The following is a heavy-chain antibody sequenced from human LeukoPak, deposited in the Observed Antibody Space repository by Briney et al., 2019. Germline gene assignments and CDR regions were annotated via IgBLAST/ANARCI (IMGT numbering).Heavy chain of an antibody. D-gene: IGHD5-24*01. J-gene: IGHJ4*02. CDR2: IYYSGST. Sequence: GSLRLSCAASGFTFSSHGMSWVRQPPGKGLEWIGYIYYSGSTNYNPSLKSRVTISVDTSKNQFSLKLSSVTAADTAVYYCARRRDGYNEDFFDYWGQGTLVTVSS. V-gene: IGHV4-59*08. CDR1: GFTFSSHG. CDR3: ARRRDGYNEDFFDY.